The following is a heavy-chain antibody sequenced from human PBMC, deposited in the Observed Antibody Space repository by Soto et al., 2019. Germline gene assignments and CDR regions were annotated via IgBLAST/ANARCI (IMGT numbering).Heavy chain of an antibody. D-gene: IGHD4-17*01. V-gene: IGHV1-69*13. CDR2: IIPIFGTA. CDR3: ASSYGTTVVTSYFDY. J-gene: IGHJ4*02. CDR1: GGTFSSYA. Sequence: ASVKVSCKASGGTFSSYAISWVRQAPGQGLEWMGGIIPIFGTANYAQKFQGRVTITADESTSTAYMELSSLRSEDTAVYYCASSYGTTVVTSYFDYWGQGTLVTVSS.